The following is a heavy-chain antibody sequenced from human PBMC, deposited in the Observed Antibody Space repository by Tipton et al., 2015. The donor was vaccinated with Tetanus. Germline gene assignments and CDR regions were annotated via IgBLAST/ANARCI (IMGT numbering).Heavy chain of an antibody. V-gene: IGHV1-46*01. D-gene: IGHD1-20*01. Sequence: QSGAEVKKPGASVKVSCKASGYTLTSYHMHWVRQAPGQGLEWMGIINPIGGSTSYARKFQGRITMTGDTPTSTVYMDLKSLGTGDRAVYGCGRAAGGGGRINGPAGIDYWGQGTLVTVSS. J-gene: IGHJ4*02. CDR1: GYTLTSYH. CDR3: GRAAGGGGRINGPAGIDY. CDR2: INPIGGST.